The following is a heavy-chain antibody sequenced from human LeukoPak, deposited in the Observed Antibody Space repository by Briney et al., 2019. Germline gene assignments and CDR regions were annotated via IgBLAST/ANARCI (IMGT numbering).Heavy chain of an antibody. J-gene: IGHJ4*02. CDR3: VIGFCSSGSCYSASFAY. Sequence: PGGSLRLSCAASGFTFSDHYMDWVRQAPGKGLEWVGRGRNKASSYPTDYAASVKGRFTISRDDSKNSLYLQMNSLKTEDTAVYYCVIGFCSSGSCYSASFAYCGQGTLVTVSS. D-gene: IGHD2-15*01. CDR1: GFTFSDHY. V-gene: IGHV3-72*01. CDR2: GRNKASSYPT.